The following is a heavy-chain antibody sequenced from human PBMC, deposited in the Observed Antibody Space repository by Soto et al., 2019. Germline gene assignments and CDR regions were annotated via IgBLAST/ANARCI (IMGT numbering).Heavy chain of an antibody. V-gene: IGHV4-59*01. CDR2: IYYSGST. CDR1: GGSISSYY. Sequence: QVQLQESGPGLVKPSETLSLTCTVSGGSISSYYWSWIRQPPGKGLEWIGYIYYSGSTNYNPSLTSRGRIQRNPSKNQFPLQLSSVTAADTAVYYCARGGIPAAMVGGFDYWGQGTLVTVSS. CDR3: ARGGIPAAMVGGFDY. J-gene: IGHJ4*02. D-gene: IGHD2-2*01.